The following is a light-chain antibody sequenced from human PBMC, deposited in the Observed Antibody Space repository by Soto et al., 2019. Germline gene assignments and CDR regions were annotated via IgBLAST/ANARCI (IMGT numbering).Light chain of an antibody. J-gene: IGLJ2*01. Sequence: QSALTQPRSVSGSPGQSVTISCTGTSSDVGAYQYVSWYQQFPGKAPKLILYDVNKRPSGVPHRFSGSKSDNTASLTISGLQAEDEADYYCSSYACSYTVVFGGGTKLTVL. V-gene: IGLV2-11*01. CDR3: SSYACSYTVV. CDR2: DVN. CDR1: SSDVGAYQY.